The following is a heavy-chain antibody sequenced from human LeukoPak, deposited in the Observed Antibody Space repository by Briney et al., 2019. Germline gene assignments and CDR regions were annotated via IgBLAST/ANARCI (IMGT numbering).Heavy chain of an antibody. V-gene: IGHV3-30-3*01. CDR1: GFTFSSYA. Sequence: GGSLRLSCAASGFTFSSYAMHWVRQAPGKGLEWVAVISYDGSNKYYADSVKGRFTISRDNSKNTLYLQMNSLRAEDMAVYYCVRDLADFWSGYYNRYYYYYGIDVWGQGTTVTVSS. D-gene: IGHD3-3*01. CDR2: ISYDGSNK. CDR3: VRDLADFWSGYYNRYYYYYGIDV. J-gene: IGHJ6*02.